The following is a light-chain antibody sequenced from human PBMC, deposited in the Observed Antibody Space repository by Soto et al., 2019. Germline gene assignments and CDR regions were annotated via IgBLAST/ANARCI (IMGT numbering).Light chain of an antibody. CDR2: DNN. CDR1: SSNIGAGYG. V-gene: IGLV1-40*01. CDR3: QSFDSSLSVVV. J-gene: IGLJ3*02. Sequence: QSVLTQPPSMSGAPGQRVTMSCAGSSSNIGAGYGVHWYQQLPGTVPKLLISDNNNRPSGVPDRFSASKSGTSASLAITGLQAEDEADYYCQSFDSSLSVVVFGGGTQLTVL.